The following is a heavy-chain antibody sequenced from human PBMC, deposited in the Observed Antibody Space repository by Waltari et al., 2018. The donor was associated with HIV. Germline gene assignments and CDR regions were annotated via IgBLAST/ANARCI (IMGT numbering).Heavy chain of an antibody. V-gene: IGHV3-30*02. CDR2: IRYDGSNK. CDR3: AKDPNIVVVPAAMDP. CDR1: GFTFSSSG. J-gene: IGHJ5*02. Sequence: QVQLVESGGGVVQPGGSLRLSCAASGFTFSSSGMHWVRQAPGKGLEWVAFIRYDGSNKYYADSVKGRFTISRDNSKNTLYLQMNSLRAEDTAVYYCAKDPNIVVVPAAMDPWGQGTLVTVSS. D-gene: IGHD2-2*01.